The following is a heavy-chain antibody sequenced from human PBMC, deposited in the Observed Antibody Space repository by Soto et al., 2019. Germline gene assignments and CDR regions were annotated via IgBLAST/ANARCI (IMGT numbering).Heavy chain of an antibody. CDR2: ISGSGGST. V-gene: IGHV3-23*01. J-gene: IGHJ3*01. D-gene: IGHD3-3*01. CDR1: GFTFSSYA. CDR3: AREGVSVDAFDV. Sequence: GGSLRLSCAASGFTFSSYAMSWVRQAPGKGLEWVSAISGSGGSTYYADSVKGRFTISRDNSKNTLYLQMSSLRAEDTAVYYCAREGVSVDAFDVWGQGTMVTVSS.